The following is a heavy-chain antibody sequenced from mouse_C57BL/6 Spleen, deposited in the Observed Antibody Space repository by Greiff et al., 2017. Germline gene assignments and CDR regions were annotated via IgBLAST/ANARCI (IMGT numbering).Heavy chain of an antibody. V-gene: IGHV3-1*01. CDR1: GYSITSGYD. J-gene: IGHJ1*03. D-gene: IGHD1-1*01. CDR2: ISYSGST. CDR3: ARGDYGVYFDV. Sequence: EVMLVESGPGMVKPSQSLSLTCTVTGYSITSGYDWHWIRHFPGNKLEWMGYISYSGSTNYNPSLKSRISITHDTSKNHFFLKLNSVTTEDTATYYCARGDYGVYFDVWGTGTTVTVSS.